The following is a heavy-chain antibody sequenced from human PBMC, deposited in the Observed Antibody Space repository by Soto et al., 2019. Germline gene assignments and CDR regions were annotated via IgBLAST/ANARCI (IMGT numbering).Heavy chain of an antibody. CDR2: ISSSSNTI. Sequence: GGSLRLSCAASGFTFSSYSMNWVRQAPGKGLEWVSYISSSSNTIYYADSVKGRFTISRDKAKNSLYLQMNSLRAEDMAVYYCARLLLFYYYYMDVWGKGTTVTVSS. D-gene: IGHD2-15*01. V-gene: IGHV3-48*01. CDR1: GFTFSSYS. J-gene: IGHJ6*03. CDR3: ARLLLFYYYYMDV.